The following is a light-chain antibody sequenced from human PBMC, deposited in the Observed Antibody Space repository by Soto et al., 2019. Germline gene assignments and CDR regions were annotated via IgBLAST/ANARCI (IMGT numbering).Light chain of an antibody. CDR3: QQSYSTPLT. J-gene: IGKJ4*01. CDR2: DAS. Sequence: DIQMTQSPSSLSASVGDRVTITCQASQDISDYLNWYHQKPGKAPKFLIYDASSLQSGVPSRFSGSGSGTDFTLTISSLQPEDFATYYCQQSYSTPLTFGGGTKVDIK. CDR1: QDISDY. V-gene: IGKV1-39*01.